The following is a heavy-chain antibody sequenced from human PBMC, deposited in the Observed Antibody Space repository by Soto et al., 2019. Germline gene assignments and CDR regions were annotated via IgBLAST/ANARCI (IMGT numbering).Heavy chain of an antibody. CDR1: GFTFSSYA. D-gene: IGHD1-7*01. CDR3: AKAKAGTTGRWFDP. J-gene: IGHJ5*02. CDR2: ISGSGGST. V-gene: IGHV3-23*01. Sequence: GSLRLSCAASGFTFSSYAMSWVRQAPGKGLEWVSAISGSGGSTYYADSVKGRFTISRDNSKNTLYLQMNSLRAEDTAVYFCAKAKAGTTGRWFDPWGQGTLVTVSS.